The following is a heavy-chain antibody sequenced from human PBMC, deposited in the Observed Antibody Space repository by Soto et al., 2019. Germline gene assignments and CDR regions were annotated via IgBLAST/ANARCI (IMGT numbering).Heavy chain of an antibody. J-gene: IGHJ6*02. Sequence: GASVKVSCKASGGTFSSYAISWVRQAPGQGLEWMGGIIPIFGTANYAQKFQGRVTITADESTSTAYMELSSLRSEDTAVYYCARDQGLRDFWSGYLTPYYYYYGMDVWGQGTTVTVSS. V-gene: IGHV1-69*13. D-gene: IGHD3-3*01. CDR1: GGTFSSYA. CDR3: ARDQGLRDFWSGYLTPYYYYYGMDV. CDR2: IIPIFGTA.